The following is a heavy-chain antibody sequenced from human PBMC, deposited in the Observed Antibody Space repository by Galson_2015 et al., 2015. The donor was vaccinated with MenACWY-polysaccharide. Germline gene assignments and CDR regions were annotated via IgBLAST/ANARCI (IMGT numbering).Heavy chain of an antibody. J-gene: IGHJ3*02. V-gene: IGHV1-69*11. Sequence: SVKVSCKAFGGSFSIFSFNWVRQAPGQGLEWMGRIIPGLDRPNYAQTFQGRATITADGSTGTAYMELSSLQSEDTAGYYCAGLRGEAPAQTAACDIWGQGAVVIVSS. D-gene: IGHD3-16*01. CDR2: IIPGLDRP. CDR3: AGLRGEAPAQTAACDI. CDR1: GGSFSIFS.